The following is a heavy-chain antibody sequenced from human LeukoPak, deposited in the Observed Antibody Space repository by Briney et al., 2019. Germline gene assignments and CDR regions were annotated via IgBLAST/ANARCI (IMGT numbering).Heavy chain of an antibody. CDR1: GFTFTSSA. Sequence: SVKVSCKASGFTFTSSAVQWVRQARGQRLEWIGWIVVGSGNTNYAQKFQERVTITRDMSTSTAYMELSSLRSEDTAVYYCAADYSSGWSNGRDAFDIWGQGTMVTVSS. CDR2: IVVGSGNT. V-gene: IGHV1-58*01. D-gene: IGHD6-19*01. CDR3: AADYSSGWSNGRDAFDI. J-gene: IGHJ3*02.